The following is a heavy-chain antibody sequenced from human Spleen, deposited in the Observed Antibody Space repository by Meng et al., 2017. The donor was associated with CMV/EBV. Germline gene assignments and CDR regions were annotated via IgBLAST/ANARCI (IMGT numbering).Heavy chain of an antibody. CDR3: ARVIGYCSGGSCYSSAPYYYYYGMDV. J-gene: IGHJ6*02. CDR2: IWYDGSNK. D-gene: IGHD2-15*01. Sequence: GESLKISSAASGFTFSSYGMHWVRQAPGKGLEWVAVIWYDGSNKYYADSVKGRFTISRDNSKNTLYLQMNSLRAEDTAVYYCARVIGYCSGGSCYSSAPYYYYYGMDVWGQGTTVTVSS. CDR1: GFTFSSYG. V-gene: IGHV3-33*01.